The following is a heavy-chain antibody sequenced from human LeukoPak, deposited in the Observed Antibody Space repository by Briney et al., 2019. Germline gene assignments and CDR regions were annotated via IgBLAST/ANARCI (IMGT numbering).Heavy chain of an antibody. D-gene: IGHD3-22*01. CDR3: ASDLNHDSGG. Sequence: GGSLRLSCAASGFSFSATWMTWVPHAPGKGLECVANIKPDGSERYYLDSVKGRFTVSTDNAKTSLYLQMNSLRGEDTATYYCASDLNHDSGGWGQGTLVTVSS. CDR2: IKPDGSER. J-gene: IGHJ4*02. CDR1: GFSFSATW. V-gene: IGHV3-7*01.